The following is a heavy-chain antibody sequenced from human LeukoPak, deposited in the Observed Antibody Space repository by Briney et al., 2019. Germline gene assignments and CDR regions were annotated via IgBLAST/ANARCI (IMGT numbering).Heavy chain of an antibody. CDR2: IYHSGST. V-gene: IGHV4-59*12. Sequence: SETLSLTCTVSDDSISDYYRGWIRQPPGKGLEWIGYIYHSGSTYYNPSLKSRVTISVDRSKNQFSLKLSSVTAADTAVYYCARGIVVVPAAIPFLDYWGQGTLVTVSS. J-gene: IGHJ4*02. CDR3: ARGIVVVPAAIPFLDY. CDR1: DDSISDYY. D-gene: IGHD2-2*01.